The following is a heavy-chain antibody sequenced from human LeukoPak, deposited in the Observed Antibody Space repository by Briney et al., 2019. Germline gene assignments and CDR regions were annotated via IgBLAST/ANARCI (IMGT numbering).Heavy chain of an antibody. V-gene: IGHV3-74*01. J-gene: IGHJ4*02. CDR2: INPDGSST. Sequence: PGGSLRLSCAASGFSFSTSWMHWVRQAPGKGLVWVSRINPDGSSTNYADSVKGRFTISRDNAKNTLYLQINTLRAEDTAIYYCARDLGLVPPEGYDYFDPWGQGTLVTVSS. CDR1: GFSFSTSW. CDR3: ARDLGLVPPEGYDYFDP. D-gene: IGHD3/OR15-3a*01.